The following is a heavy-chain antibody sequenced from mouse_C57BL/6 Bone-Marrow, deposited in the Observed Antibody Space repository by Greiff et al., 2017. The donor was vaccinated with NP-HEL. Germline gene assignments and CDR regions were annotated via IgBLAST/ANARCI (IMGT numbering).Heavy chain of an antibody. Sequence: VHLVESGAELARPGASVKLSCKVSGYTFTSYGISWVKQRTGQGLEWIGEIYPRSGNTYYNEKFKGKATLTADKSSSTAYMELRSLTSEDSAVYCCARAGWGYYGSSWFAYWGQGTLVTVSA. CDR1: GYTFTSYG. CDR3: ARAGWGYYGSSWFAY. CDR2: IYPRSGNT. J-gene: IGHJ3*01. D-gene: IGHD1-1*01. V-gene: IGHV1-81*01.